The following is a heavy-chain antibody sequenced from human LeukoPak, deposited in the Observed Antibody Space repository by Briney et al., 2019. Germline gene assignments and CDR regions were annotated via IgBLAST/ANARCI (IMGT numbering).Heavy chain of an antibody. CDR1: GGSISSYY. CDR3: ARGGDSYFGFGAFDI. V-gene: IGHV4-59*08. D-gene: IGHD2-21*02. Sequence: PETLSLTCTVSGGSISSYYWSWIRQPPGKGLEWIGYIYYSGSTNYNPSLKSRVTISVDTSKNQFSLKLSSVAAADTAVYYCARGGDSYFGFGAFDIWGQGTMVTVSS. CDR2: IYYSGST. J-gene: IGHJ3*02.